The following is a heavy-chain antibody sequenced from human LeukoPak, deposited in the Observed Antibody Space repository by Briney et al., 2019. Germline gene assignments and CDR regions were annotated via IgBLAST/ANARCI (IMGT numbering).Heavy chain of an antibody. Sequence: GGSLRLSCAASGFTFSSYAMHWVRQAPGKGLEWVAVISYDGSNKHYADSVKGRFTISRDNSKNTLYLQMNSLRGDDTAVYYCARDVGQLYYFDYWGQGTLVTVSS. D-gene: IGHD1-1*01. J-gene: IGHJ4*02. CDR3: ARDVGQLYYFDY. CDR2: ISYDGSNK. V-gene: IGHV3-30-3*01. CDR1: GFTFSSYA.